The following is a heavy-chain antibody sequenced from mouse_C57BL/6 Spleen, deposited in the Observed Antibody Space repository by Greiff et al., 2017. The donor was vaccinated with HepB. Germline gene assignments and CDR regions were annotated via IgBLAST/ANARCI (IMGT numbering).Heavy chain of an antibody. Sequence: EVHLVESGEGLVKPGGSLKLSCAASGFTFSSYAMSWVRQTPEKRLEWVAYISSGGDYIYYADTVKGRFTISRDNARNTLYLQMSSLKSEDTAMYYCTRDDGSSYWYFDVWGTGTTVTVSS. CDR3: TRDDGSSYWYFDV. CDR2: ISSGGDYI. CDR1: GFTFSSYA. D-gene: IGHD1-1*01. J-gene: IGHJ1*03. V-gene: IGHV5-9-1*02.